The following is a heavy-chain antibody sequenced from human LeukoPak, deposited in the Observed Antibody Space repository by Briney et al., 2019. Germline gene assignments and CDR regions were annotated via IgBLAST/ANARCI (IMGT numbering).Heavy chain of an antibody. Sequence: GGSLRLSCAASGFTFGDYAMNWGRQAPGKGLEWVSGISWDSRTRNYADSVRGRFTISRDNAKSSLYLQMNSLRPEDTALYYCAKASTSYGYKDDAFDIWGQGTMVTVSS. CDR3: AKASTSYGYKDDAFDI. J-gene: IGHJ3*02. CDR1: GFTFGDYA. V-gene: IGHV3-9*01. D-gene: IGHD3-16*01. CDR2: ISWDSRTR.